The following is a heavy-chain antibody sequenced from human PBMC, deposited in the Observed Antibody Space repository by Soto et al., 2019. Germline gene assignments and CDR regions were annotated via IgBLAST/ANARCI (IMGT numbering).Heavy chain of an antibody. CDR1: GFTFSNAW. J-gene: IGHJ5*02. Sequence: PGGSLRLSCAASGFTFSNAWMNWVRQAPGKGLEWVGRIKSKTDGGTTDYAAPVKGRFTISRDDSKNTLYLQMNSLKTEDTAVYYCAAMSGHSSVWFDHCGQGTLVTVSS. CDR3: AAMSGHSSVWFDH. CDR2: IKSKTDGGTT. D-gene: IGHD3-22*01. V-gene: IGHV3-15*07.